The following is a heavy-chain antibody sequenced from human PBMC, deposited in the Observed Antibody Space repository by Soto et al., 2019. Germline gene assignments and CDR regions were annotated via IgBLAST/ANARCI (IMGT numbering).Heavy chain of an antibody. CDR1: GGSISSYY. CDR2: IYYSGST. CDR3: ARATYYYYSSGDYCDVFYI. D-gene: IGHD3-22*01. J-gene: IGHJ3*02. V-gene: IGHV4-59*01. Sequence: SQTLSLTCTVSGGSISSYYWSWIRQPPGKGLEWIGYIYYSGSTNYNPSLKSRVTISVDTSKNQFSLKLSSVTAADTAVYYCARATYYYYSSGDYCDVFYIWAQGTMDTGSS.